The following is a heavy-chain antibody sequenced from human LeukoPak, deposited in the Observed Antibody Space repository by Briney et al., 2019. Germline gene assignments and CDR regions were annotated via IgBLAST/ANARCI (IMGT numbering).Heavy chain of an antibody. CDR1: GYTFTSDG. CDR2: ISAYNGNT. CDR3: ARDRGYDFWSGLPDFDY. Sequence: GASVKVTCKASGYTFTSDGISWVRPAPAQGLEWMGWISAYNGNTNYAQKLQGRVTMTTDTSTSTAYMELRSLRSDDTAVYYCARDRGYDFWSGLPDFDYWGQGTLVTVSS. J-gene: IGHJ4*02. V-gene: IGHV1-18*01. D-gene: IGHD3-3*01.